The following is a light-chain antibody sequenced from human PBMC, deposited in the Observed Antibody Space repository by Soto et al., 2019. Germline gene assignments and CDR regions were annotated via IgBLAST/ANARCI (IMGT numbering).Light chain of an antibody. V-gene: IGKV3-15*01. Sequence: VVTPDPATLSVSPGERATLSCRASQTINNNVAWYQLKDGQVPRLVIYGASTRATDIPARFSGSGSGTEFTLTISSLQSEDFAEYHCQQYNNLPQTFGQGTKVDIK. CDR3: QQYNNLPQT. CDR1: QTINNN. J-gene: IGKJ1*01. CDR2: GAS.